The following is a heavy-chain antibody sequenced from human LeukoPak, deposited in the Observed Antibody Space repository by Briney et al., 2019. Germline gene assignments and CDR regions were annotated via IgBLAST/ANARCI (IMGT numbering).Heavy chain of an antibody. V-gene: IGHV4-39*02. Sequence: SETLSLTCIVSGGSISSISSNNYHWGWIRQPPGKGLEWIGSIYYSGSTYYNPSLKSRVTISVDTSKNQFSLKLSSVTAADTALYYCAREMGVVTAHGIDVWGQGTTVTVS. CDR3: AREMGVVTAHGIDV. D-gene: IGHD4-23*01. J-gene: IGHJ6*02. CDR2: IYYSGST. CDR1: GGSISSISSNNYH.